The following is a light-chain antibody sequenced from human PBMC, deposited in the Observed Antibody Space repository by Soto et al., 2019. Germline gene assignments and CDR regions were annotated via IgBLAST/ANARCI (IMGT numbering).Light chain of an antibody. V-gene: IGKV3-15*01. Sequence: VMTQSPATLSVTTGERATLSCRASQSVSSNLAWYQQKPGQAPRLLIYGASTRATGIPARFSGSGSGTEFTLTISSLQSEDFAVYYCQQYNNWPPLTFGGGT. CDR2: GAS. CDR3: QQYNNWPPLT. J-gene: IGKJ4*01. CDR1: QSVSSN.